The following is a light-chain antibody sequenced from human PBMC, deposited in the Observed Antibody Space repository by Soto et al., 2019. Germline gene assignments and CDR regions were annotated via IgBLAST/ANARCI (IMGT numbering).Light chain of an antibody. Sequence: EIVLTQSPATLSLSPGERATLSCRASQSVSSYLAWYQQKPGQAPRRLIYDASNRATGIPARFSGSGSGTDFTLTISSLEPEDFAVYYCQQRSNSPITCGQGTRLEIK. CDR1: QSVSSY. CDR3: QQRSNSPIT. V-gene: IGKV3-11*01. J-gene: IGKJ5*01. CDR2: DAS.